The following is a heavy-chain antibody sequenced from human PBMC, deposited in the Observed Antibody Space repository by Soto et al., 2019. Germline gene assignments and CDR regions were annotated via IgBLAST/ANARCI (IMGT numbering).Heavy chain of an antibody. CDR1: GFTFSSYA. CDR3: AKGRESSGSYRPFDY. Sequence: LRLSCAASGFTFSSYAMSWVRQAPGKGLEWVSAISGGGVATNYADSVKGRFTISRDNSKNTLYLQMNSLRAEDTAVYYCAKGRESSGSYRPFDYWGQGTLVTVSS. D-gene: IGHD3-22*01. J-gene: IGHJ4*02. CDR2: ISGGGVAT. V-gene: IGHV3-23*01.